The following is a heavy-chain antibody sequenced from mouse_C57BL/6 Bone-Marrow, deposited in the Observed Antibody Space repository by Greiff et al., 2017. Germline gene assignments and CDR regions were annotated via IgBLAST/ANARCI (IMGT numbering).Heavy chain of an antibody. CDR2: INPNNGGT. D-gene: IGHD1-1*01. CDR1: GYTFTDYY. Sequence: EVQLQQSGPELVKPGASVKISCKASGYTFTDYYMNWVKQSHGKSLEWIGDINPNNGGTSYNQKFKGKATLTVDKSSSTAYMELRSMTSEDSAVYYCARGYYGSSYPYWGQGTTLTVSS. V-gene: IGHV1-26*01. J-gene: IGHJ2*01. CDR3: ARGYYGSSYPY.